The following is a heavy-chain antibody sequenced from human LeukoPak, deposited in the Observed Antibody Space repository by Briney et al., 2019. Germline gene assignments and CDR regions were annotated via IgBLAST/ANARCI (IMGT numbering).Heavy chain of an antibody. CDR3: ARGLYGGNSRDSFDV. CDR1: GYTFTSYG. J-gene: IGHJ3*01. D-gene: IGHD4-23*01. Sequence: GASVKVSCKASGYTFTSYGINWVRQAPGQGLEWMAWISAYNGNTNYAQRVQGRVTMTTDTSTSTAYMELRSLRSDDTAVYYCARGLYGGNSRDSFDVWGQGTMVTVSS. CDR2: ISAYNGNT. V-gene: IGHV1-18*01.